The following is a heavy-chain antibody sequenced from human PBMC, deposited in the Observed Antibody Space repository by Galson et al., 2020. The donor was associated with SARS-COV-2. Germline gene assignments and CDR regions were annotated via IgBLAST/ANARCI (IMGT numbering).Heavy chain of an antibody. CDR2: INIGGNT. Sequence: SETLSLTCAVYGGTFSGYSWTWIRQSPGKGLEWIGEINIGGNTNYSPSLRSRVTLSLDTPKNQFSLKLRSVTAADTALYYCARGHRGVVPSPVLGLGAWYSYYYMDVWAKGTTVTVSS. D-gene: IGHD3-10*01. CDR3: ARGHRGVVPSPVLGLGAWYSYYYMDV. V-gene: IGHV4-34*01. J-gene: IGHJ6*03. CDR1: GGTFSGYS.